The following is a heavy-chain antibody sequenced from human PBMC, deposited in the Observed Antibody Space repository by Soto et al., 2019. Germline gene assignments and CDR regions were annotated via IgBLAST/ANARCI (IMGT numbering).Heavy chain of an antibody. Sequence: EVQLLESGGGLVQPGGSLRLSCAASGFTFSSYAMSWVRQAPGKGLEWVSAISGSGGSTYYADSVKGRFTISRDNSKNTLYLQMNSLRAEDTAVYYCATRGYYDFWSFDYWGQGTLVTVSS. V-gene: IGHV3-23*01. CDR2: ISGSGGST. CDR3: ATRGYYDFWSFDY. CDR1: GFTFSSYA. D-gene: IGHD3-3*01. J-gene: IGHJ4*02.